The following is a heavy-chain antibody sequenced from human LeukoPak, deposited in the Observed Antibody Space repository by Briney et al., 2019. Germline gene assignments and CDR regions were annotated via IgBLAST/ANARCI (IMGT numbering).Heavy chain of an antibody. CDR1: GFTFSNYG. J-gene: IGHJ4*02. V-gene: IGHV3-23*01. CDR2: ISGNGGKV. D-gene: IGHD3-22*01. Sequence: PGGSLRLSCAASGFTFSNYGMAWVRQAPGKGLEWVSGISGNGGKVYYADSVKGRFTISRDNFKNNMNLQMNSLRAEDTAIYYCAKRDYYDSSGYASLFDHWGQGTLATVSP. CDR3: AKRDYYDSSGYASLFDH.